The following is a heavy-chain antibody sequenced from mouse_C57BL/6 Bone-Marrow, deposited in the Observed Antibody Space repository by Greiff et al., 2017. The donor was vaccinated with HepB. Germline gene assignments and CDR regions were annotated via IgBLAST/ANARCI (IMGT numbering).Heavy chain of an antibody. D-gene: IGHD2-4*01. J-gene: IGHJ2*01. Sequence: VKLMESGPGLVAPSQSLSITCTVSGFSLTSYAISWVRQPPGKGLEWLGVIWTGGGTNYNSALKSRLSISKDNSKSQVFLKMNSLQTDDTARYYCARSPREVSTMIYFDYWGQGTTLTVSS. CDR1: GFSLTSYA. V-gene: IGHV2-9-1*01. CDR3: ARSPREVSTMIYFDY. CDR2: IWTGGGT.